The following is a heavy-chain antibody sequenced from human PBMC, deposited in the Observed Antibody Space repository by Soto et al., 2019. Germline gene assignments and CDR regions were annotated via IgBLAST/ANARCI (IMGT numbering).Heavy chain of an antibody. CDR1: GFTFISYG. Sequence: PGGSLRLSCAASGFTFISYGMHWVRQAPGKGLEWVAVIWYDGSNKYYADSVKGRFTISRDNSKNTLYLQMNSLRAEDTAVYYCARDYRYYDSSGYLNDAFDIWGQGTMVTVSS. CDR2: IWYDGSNK. J-gene: IGHJ3*02. CDR3: ARDYRYYDSSGYLNDAFDI. V-gene: IGHV3-33*01. D-gene: IGHD3-22*01.